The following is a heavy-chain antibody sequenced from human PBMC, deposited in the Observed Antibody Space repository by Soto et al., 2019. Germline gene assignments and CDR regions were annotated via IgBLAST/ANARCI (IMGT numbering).Heavy chain of an antibody. Sequence: QITLKESGPSLVKPTQTLTLTCTFSGFSLSTSGVGVGWIRQPPGKALEWLALIYWDDDERYSPSLKSRLTITKDTSKNQVVLTMTNMDPVDTATYYCAHRRGYDSSGYYFNCFDPWGQGTLVTVSS. D-gene: IGHD3-22*01. CDR1: GFSLSTSGVG. J-gene: IGHJ5*02. V-gene: IGHV2-5*02. CDR3: AHRRGYDSSGYYFNCFDP. CDR2: IYWDDDE.